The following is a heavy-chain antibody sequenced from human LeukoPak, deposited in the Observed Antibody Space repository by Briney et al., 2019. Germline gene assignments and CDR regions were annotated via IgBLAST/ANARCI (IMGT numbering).Heavy chain of an antibody. CDR3: ARGAEMATIFDAFDI. J-gene: IGHJ3*02. D-gene: IGHD5-24*01. CDR1: GFTFSSYS. CDR2: ISSSGSYI. Sequence: GGSLRLSCAASGFTFSSYSMNWVRQAPGKGLEWVSSISSSGSYIYYADSVKGRFTISRDNAKNSLYLQMNSLRAEDTAVYYCARGAEMATIFDAFDIWGQGTMVTVSS. V-gene: IGHV3-21*01.